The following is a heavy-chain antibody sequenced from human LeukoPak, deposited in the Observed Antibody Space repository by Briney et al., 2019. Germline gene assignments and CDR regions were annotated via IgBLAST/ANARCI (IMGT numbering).Heavy chain of an antibody. D-gene: IGHD3-22*01. V-gene: IGHV3-48*03. CDR2: IRSSGSTI. CDR3: ARGGGRGYYNERYYFDY. J-gene: IGHJ4*02. Sequence: EPGGSLRLSCAASGLTISSYEMRWVRQAAGKGLEWISYIRSSGSTILYADSVKGRFTISRDNAKKSLHLQMNSLTAEDTAVYYCARGGGRGYYNERYYFDYWGQGTLVTVSS. CDR1: GLTISSYE.